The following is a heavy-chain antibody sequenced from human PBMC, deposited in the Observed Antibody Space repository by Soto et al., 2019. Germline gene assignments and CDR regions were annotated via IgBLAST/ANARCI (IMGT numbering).Heavy chain of an antibody. D-gene: IGHD1-1*01. CDR1: GGFVSSGSYY. Sequence: QVQLQQWGAGLLKPSETLSLTCAVYGGFVSSGSYYWSWIRQPPGKGLEWIGEMSHSGGTPFNPSLRSRVTISVDTSKNQFSLKMRSVTAADTALYYCARVERGTATTVVDAFDIWGPGTMVTVSS. CDR2: MSHSGGT. V-gene: IGHV4-34*01. CDR3: ARVERGTATTVVDAFDI. J-gene: IGHJ3*02.